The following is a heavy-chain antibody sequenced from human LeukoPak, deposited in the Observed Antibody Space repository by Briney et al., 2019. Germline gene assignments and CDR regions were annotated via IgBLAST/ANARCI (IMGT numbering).Heavy chain of an antibody. CDR1: GFTFSNAW. V-gene: IGHV3-23*01. Sequence: GGSLRLSCAASGFTFSNAWMSWVRQAPGKGLEWVSAISGSGGSTYYADSVKGRFTISRDNSKNTLYLQMNSLRAEDTAVYYCAKEKSGAFDIWGQGTMVTVSS. CDR3: AKEKSGAFDI. D-gene: IGHD3-10*01. CDR2: ISGSGGST. J-gene: IGHJ3*02.